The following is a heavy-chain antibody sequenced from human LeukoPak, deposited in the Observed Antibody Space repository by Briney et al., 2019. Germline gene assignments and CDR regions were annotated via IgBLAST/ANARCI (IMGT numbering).Heavy chain of an antibody. J-gene: IGHJ3*02. CDR2: ISGSGGST. V-gene: IGHV3-23*01. CDR3: AKDAPEYYDSSGYHDAFDI. D-gene: IGHD3-22*01. CDR1: GFTVSSYA. Sequence: GGSLRLSCAASGFTVSSYAMSWVRQATGKGLEWVSAISGSGGSTYYADSVKGRFTISRDNSKNTLYLQMNSLRAEDTAVYYCAKDAPEYYDSSGYHDAFDIWGQGTMVTVSS.